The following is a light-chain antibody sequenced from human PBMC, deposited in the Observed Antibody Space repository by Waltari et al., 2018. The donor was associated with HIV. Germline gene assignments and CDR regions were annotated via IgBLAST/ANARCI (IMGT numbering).Light chain of an antibody. CDR2: DGS. Sequence: QSALTQPASVSGSPGQSITISCTGTSSDIDGYNYVSWYQQHPGKAPKLMIYDGSNRPSGLSTRFSGSKSGRTAALTISGLQAEDDADYYCSSYTSSSTKVFGGGTKLTVL. V-gene: IGLV2-14*03. CDR1: SSDIDGYNY. CDR3: SSYTSSSTKV. J-gene: IGLJ2*01.